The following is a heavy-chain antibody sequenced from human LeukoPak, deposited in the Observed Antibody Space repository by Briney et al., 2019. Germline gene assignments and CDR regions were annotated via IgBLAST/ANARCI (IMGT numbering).Heavy chain of an antibody. Sequence: PGGSLRLSCAASGFTFSSYAMSWVRQAPGKGVERVSAISGSGFSTYYADSVKGRFTISRDNSKNTLYLQMNSLRAEDTAVYYCEGTYYYDSSDDYWGQGTLVTVSS. CDR2: ISGSGFST. CDR1: GFTFSSYA. V-gene: IGHV3-23*01. J-gene: IGHJ4*02. CDR3: EGTYYYDSSDDY. D-gene: IGHD3-22*01.